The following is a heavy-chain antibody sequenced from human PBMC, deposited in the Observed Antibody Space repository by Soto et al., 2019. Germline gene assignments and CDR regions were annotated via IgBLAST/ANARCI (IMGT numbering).Heavy chain of an antibody. CDR2: IWYDGSNK. J-gene: IGHJ6*02. CDR3: ARASYGFYYGMDV. Sequence: PGGSLSLSCAASGFTFSSYGMHWVRQAPGKGLEWVAVIWYDGSNKDYADSVKGRFTISRDNSKNTLYLQMNSLRAEDTAVYYCARASYGFYYGMDVWGQGTTVTVSS. D-gene: IGHD5-18*01. V-gene: IGHV3-33*01. CDR1: GFTFSSYG.